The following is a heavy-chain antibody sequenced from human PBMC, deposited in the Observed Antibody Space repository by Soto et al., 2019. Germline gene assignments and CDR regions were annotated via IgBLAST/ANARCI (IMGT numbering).Heavy chain of an antibody. D-gene: IGHD6-6*01. CDR3: AKASEYSSWDGHYYYYGMDV. CDR1: GFTFSSYA. J-gene: IGHJ6*02. CDR2: ISGSGGST. V-gene: IGHV3-23*01. Sequence: GGSLRLSCAASGFTFSSYAMSWVRQAPGKGLEWVSAISGSGGSTYYADSVKGRFTISRDNSKNTLYLQMNSLRAEDTAVYYCAKASEYSSWDGHYYYYGMDVWGQGTTVTVSS.